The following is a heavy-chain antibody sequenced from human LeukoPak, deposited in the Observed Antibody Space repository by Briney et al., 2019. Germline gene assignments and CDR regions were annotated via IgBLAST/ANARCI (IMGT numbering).Heavy chain of an antibody. V-gene: IGHV1-8*02. Sequence: ASVKVSCKASGYTFTSYDINWVRQATGQGLEWMGWMNPNSGNTGYAQKFQGRVTMTRNTSINTAYMELSSLRSDDTAVYYCTREDYYGSGSYSNWFDPWGQGTLVTVSS. CDR3: TREDYYGSGSYSNWFDP. CDR1: GYTFTSYD. CDR2: MNPNSGNT. J-gene: IGHJ5*02. D-gene: IGHD3-10*01.